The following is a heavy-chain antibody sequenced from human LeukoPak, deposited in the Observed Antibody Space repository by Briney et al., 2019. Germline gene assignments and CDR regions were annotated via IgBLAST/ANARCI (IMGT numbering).Heavy chain of an antibody. V-gene: IGHV3-48*03. CDR1: GFTFSSYD. CDR2: IRSSGSTI. Sequence: GGSLRLSCAASGFTFSSYDMNWVRQAPGKGLEWISYIRSSGSTIYYADSVKGRFTISREDAKNSLYLQMNSLRAEDTAVYYCARDGRSTWYGVGYFDYWGQGTLVTVSS. J-gene: IGHJ4*02. CDR3: ARDGRSTWYGVGYFDY. D-gene: IGHD6-13*01.